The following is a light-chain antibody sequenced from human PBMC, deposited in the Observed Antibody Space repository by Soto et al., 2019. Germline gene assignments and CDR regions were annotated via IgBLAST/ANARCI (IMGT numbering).Light chain of an antibody. J-gene: IGLJ2*01. CDR1: SSDVGSYNY. V-gene: IGLV2-8*01. CDR2: EVT. Sequence: QSVLTQPPSASGSPGQSVTISCTGTSSDVGSYNYVSWYQQHPGKAPKLMIFEVTKRPSGVPDRFSGSKSGNTASLTVSGLQAEDEAYYYCSSYAGSNNVVFGGGTKLTVL. CDR3: SSYAGSNNVV.